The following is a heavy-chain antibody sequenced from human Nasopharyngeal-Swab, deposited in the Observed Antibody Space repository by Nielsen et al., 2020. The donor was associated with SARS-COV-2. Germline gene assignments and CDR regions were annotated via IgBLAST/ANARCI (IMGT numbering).Heavy chain of an antibody. CDR2: IKSKSDGGTT. CDR3: SYDYVWGTPGPDAFDI. Sequence: GESLKISCAASGFTFSYAWMSWVRQAPGKGLEWVGRIKSKSDGGTTDYVAPVKGRFTISRDDSKNTLYLQMNSLKTEDTAVYYCSYDYVWGTPGPDAFDIWGKGTMVTVSS. D-gene: IGHD3-16*01. J-gene: IGHJ3*02. CDR1: GFTFSYAW. V-gene: IGHV3-15*01.